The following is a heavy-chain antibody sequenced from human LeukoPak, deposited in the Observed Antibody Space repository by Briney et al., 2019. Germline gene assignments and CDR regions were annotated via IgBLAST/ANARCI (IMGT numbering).Heavy chain of an antibody. CDR3: ARVRRGDYGDYWYFDL. J-gene: IGHJ2*01. V-gene: IGHV4-59*01. Sequence: PSETPSLTCTVSGGSISSYYWSWIRQPPGQGLEWIGYIYYSGSTNYNPSLKSRVTISVDTSKNQFSLKLSSVTAADTAVYYCARVRRGDYGDYWYFDLWGRGTLVTVSS. D-gene: IGHD4-17*01. CDR1: GGSISSYY. CDR2: IYYSGST.